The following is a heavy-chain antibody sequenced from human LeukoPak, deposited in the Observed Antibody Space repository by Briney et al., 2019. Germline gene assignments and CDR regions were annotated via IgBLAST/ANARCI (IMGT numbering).Heavy chain of an antibody. CDR1: GDSISSSNW. Sequence: SETLSLTCAVSGDSISSSNWWNWVRQSPGKGLEWIGEIFQSGSTSYNPSLKSRVTISLDKSKNQFSLKLNSVTAADTAIYYCGRRGSYYSSSRCWFDPWGQGTLVTVSS. D-gene: IGHD4-11*01. J-gene: IGHJ5*02. CDR2: IFQSGST. CDR3: GRRGSYYSSSRCWFDP. V-gene: IGHV4-4*02.